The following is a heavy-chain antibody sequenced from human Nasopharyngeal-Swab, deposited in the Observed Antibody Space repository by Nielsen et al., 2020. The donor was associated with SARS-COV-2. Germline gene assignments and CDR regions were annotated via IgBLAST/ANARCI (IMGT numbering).Heavy chain of an antibody. V-gene: IGHV4-59*01. J-gene: IGHJ5*02. Sequence: SETLSLTCSVSGDSITSSHWSWIRQPPGKGLEWIGYMYYSGTTSYNPSLKSRVTMFMDTSKNQFSLKLRSVTAADTAVYYCAKEGATGWFDPWGQGTLVTVSS. CDR3: AKEGATGWFDP. CDR1: GDSITSSH. CDR2: MYYSGTT.